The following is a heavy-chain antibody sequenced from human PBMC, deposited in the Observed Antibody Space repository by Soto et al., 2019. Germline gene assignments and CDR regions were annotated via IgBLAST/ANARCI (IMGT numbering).Heavy chain of an antibody. Sequence: AESQKISCVATGYTFDNYWIGWLRQLRGKGLEWMGIIYPGDFDTRYSPSFQGHVTMSVDKSINTAYLQWSSLETSDTAMYFCARLLGYSYGHQEFFDYWGQGTPVTVSS. J-gene: IGHJ4*02. CDR3: ARLLGYSYGHQEFFDY. D-gene: IGHD5-18*01. CDR2: IYPGDFDT. CDR1: GYTFDNYW. V-gene: IGHV5-51*01.